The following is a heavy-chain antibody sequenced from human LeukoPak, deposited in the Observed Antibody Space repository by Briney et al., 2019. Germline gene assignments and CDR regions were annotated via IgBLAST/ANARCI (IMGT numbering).Heavy chain of an antibody. Sequence: SETLSLTCTVSGGPITTYYLSWIRQSAGMGLEWIGRISGSGVITYNPSLKSRVILSLDTSNNHFSLKLISVTAADTAVYYCARGSMQYYYYYMDVWGKGTTVTISS. CDR3: ARGSMQYYYYYMDV. CDR1: GGPITTYY. J-gene: IGHJ6*03. V-gene: IGHV4-4*07. CDR2: ISGSGVI.